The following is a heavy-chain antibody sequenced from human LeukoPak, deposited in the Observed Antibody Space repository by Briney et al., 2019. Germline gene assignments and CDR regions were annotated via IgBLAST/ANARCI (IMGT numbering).Heavy chain of an antibody. J-gene: IGHJ4*02. CDR1: GFTFSSYS. CDR3: ARDQGTPSSSYGFFSFDY. V-gene: IGHV3-21*01. D-gene: IGHD5-18*01. CDR2: ISSSSSYI. Sequence: EPGGSLRLSCAASGFTFSSYSMNWVRQAPGKGLEWVSSISSSSSYIYYADSVKGRFTISRDNAKNSLYLQMNSLRAEDTAVYYCARDQGTPSSSYGFFSFDYWGQGTLVTVSS.